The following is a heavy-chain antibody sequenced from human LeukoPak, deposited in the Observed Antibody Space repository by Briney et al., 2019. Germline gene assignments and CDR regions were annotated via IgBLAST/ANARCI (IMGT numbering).Heavy chain of an antibody. CDR2: ISYDGSNK. Sequence: GGSLRLSCAASGFTFSSYAMHWVRQAPGKGLEWVAVISYDGSNKYYADSVKGRFTISRDNSKNTLYLQMNSLRAEDTAVYYCARAMGIAVAGITFDYWGQGTLVTVSS. V-gene: IGHV3-30*04. J-gene: IGHJ4*02. CDR3: ARAMGIAVAGITFDY. CDR1: GFTFSSYA. D-gene: IGHD6-13*01.